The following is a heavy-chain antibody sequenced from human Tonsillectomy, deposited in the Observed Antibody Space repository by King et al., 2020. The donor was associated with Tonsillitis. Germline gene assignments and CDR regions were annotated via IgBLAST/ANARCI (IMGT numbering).Heavy chain of an antibody. Sequence: QLVQSGGGLVHPGGSLRLACSASGVSVSSTYISWVRQTPGKGLEWISVIYGDARTFNAESVRARFTVHRDNSENKVYLQMNSLIVEDTAIYYCARGGWSSLDYWGQGTPVTVSS. CDR3: ARGGWSSLDY. J-gene: IGHJ4*02. D-gene: IGHD3-10*01. CDR2: IYGDART. CDR1: GVSVSSTY. V-gene: IGHV3-66*01.